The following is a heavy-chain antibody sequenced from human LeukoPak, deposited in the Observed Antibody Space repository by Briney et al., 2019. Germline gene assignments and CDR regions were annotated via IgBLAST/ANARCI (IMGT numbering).Heavy chain of an antibody. CDR3: ARVEAGGWYENLDY. V-gene: IGHV1-2*02. D-gene: IGHD6-19*01. J-gene: IGHJ4*02. CDR2: INPNSGGT. CDR1: GYTFTGYY. Sequence: ASVKVSCKASGYTFTGYYMHWVRQAPGQGLEWMGWINPNSGGTNYAQKFQGRVTMTRDTSISTAYMELSRLRSDDTAVYYCARVEAGGWYENLDYWGQGTLVTVSS.